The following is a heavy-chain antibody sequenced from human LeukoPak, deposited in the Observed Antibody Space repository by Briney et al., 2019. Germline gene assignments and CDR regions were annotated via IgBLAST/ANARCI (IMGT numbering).Heavy chain of an antibody. CDR3: ARVQCTGGDCSPYFDY. D-gene: IGHD2-21*02. CDR1: GGSISSYY. V-gene: IGHV4-59*01. CDR2: IYYSGST. J-gene: IGHJ4*02. Sequence: SETLSLTCTVSGGSISSYYWSWIRQPPGKGLEWIGYIYYSGSTNYNPSLKSRVTISVDTSKNQFSLKLSSVTAADTAVYYCARVQCTGGDCSPYFDYWGQGTLVTVSS.